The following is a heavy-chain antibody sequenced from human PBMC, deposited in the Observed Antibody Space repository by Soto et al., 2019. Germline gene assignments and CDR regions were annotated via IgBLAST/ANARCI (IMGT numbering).Heavy chain of an antibody. J-gene: IGHJ6*02. V-gene: IGHV4-30-4*08. CDR2: IYYNGNT. Sequence: QVQLQESGPGLVKPSQTLSLTCSASGGSISNDDYYWTWIRQPPGKGLEWIGHIYYNGNTYYNPSPKSRLTMSLDTSQNQFSLHLTSVIAADSASYFCARATTVTSSFFYYGLDVWGQGTTVTVSS. D-gene: IGHD4-17*01. CDR3: ARATTVTSSFFYYGLDV. CDR1: GGSISNDDYY.